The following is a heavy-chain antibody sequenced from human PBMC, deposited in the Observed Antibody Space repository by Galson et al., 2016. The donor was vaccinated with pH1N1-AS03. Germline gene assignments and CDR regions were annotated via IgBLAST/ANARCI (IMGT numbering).Heavy chain of an antibody. CDR3: ASSRIAAHTYYYHGIDV. CDR1: GHIFANYW. J-gene: IGHJ6*02. CDR2: IYPGDSDT. D-gene: IGHD6-6*01. Sequence: QSGAEVKKPGESLKISCKGSGHIFANYWIGWVRQTPGKGLAWMGLIYPGDSDTRYSPSFQGQVTISAHKSLSTAYLQWSSLKASDTAMYYCASSRIAAHTYYYHGIDVWGQGTTVTVSS. V-gene: IGHV5-51*01.